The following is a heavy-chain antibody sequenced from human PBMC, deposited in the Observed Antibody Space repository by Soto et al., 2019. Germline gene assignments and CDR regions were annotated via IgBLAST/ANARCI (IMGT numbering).Heavy chain of an antibody. J-gene: IGHJ4*02. CDR3: ARHEKSDYKNGFNYFEL. D-gene: IGHD4-17*01. Sequence: SETLSLTCTVSGASISSGSYYWGWILHSPGKGLEWIGSFYSETTYYSPSLKSRVTISVDTSENQVSLKLSSVTAADTAVYFCARHEKSDYKNGFNYFELWGQGTVVTVSS. CDR1: GASISSGSYY. V-gene: IGHV4-39*01. CDR2: FYSETT.